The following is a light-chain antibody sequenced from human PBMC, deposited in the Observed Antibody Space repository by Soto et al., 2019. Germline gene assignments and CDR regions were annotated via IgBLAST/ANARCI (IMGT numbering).Light chain of an antibody. CDR1: QSVRTN. CDR2: GAS. CDR3: QQYNNWPLT. V-gene: IGKV3-15*01. J-gene: IGKJ4*01. Sequence: ETVMTQSPATLSASPGESATLFCRAIQSVRTNLAWYRQKPGQAPRLLIYGASTRASGIPARISGSGSGTEFTLTISSLQSEDIADYYCQQYNNWPLTFGGGTKVEIK.